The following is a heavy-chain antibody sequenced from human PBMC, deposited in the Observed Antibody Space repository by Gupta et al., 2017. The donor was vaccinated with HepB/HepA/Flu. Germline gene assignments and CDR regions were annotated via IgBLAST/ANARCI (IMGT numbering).Heavy chain of an antibody. Sequence: EVQLLESGGDLVQPGESLRLSCTASGFTFSSYAMNWVRRAPGKGLAWVSGISGSGSTTNYADSVKGRFTISRDNSRNVVYLHMSSLRVEDSAIYYCTKGQDNWHDGRLRFDPWGQGTLVTVSS. J-gene: IGHJ5*02. V-gene: IGHV3-23*01. CDR1: GFTFSSYA. CDR3: TKGQDNWHDGRLRFDP. D-gene: IGHD1-20*01. CDR2: ISGSGSTT.